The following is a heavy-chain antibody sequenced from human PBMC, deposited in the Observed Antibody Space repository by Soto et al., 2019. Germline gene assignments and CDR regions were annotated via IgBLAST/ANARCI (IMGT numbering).Heavy chain of an antibody. CDR3: VRETPSVDHYYFYMDV. V-gene: IGHV3-74*01. J-gene: IGHJ6*03. CDR1: GLTFSSYW. CDR2: VNSDGSFT. Sequence: EVQLVESGGGLVQPGGSLRLSCAASGLTFSSYWMHWVRQVPGKGLVWVSRVNSDGSFTTYADSVKGRFTISRDNAKNTLYLQMNSLRAEDTALDYCVRETPSVDHYYFYMDVWGKGTTVTVSS. D-gene: IGHD2-2*01.